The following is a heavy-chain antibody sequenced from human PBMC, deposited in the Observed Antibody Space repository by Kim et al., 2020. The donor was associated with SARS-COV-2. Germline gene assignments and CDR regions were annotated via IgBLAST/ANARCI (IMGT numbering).Heavy chain of an antibody. V-gene: IGHV4-39*01. D-gene: IGHD3-10*01. CDR1: GGSISSSSYY. Sequence: SETLSLTCTVSGGSISSSSYYWGWIRQPPGKGLEWIGSIYYSGSTYYNPSLKSRVTISVDTSKNQFSLKLSSVTAADTAVYYCARVGNGSGSPSPLDYWGQGTLVTVSS. CDR2: IYYSGST. CDR3: ARVGNGSGSPSPLDY. J-gene: IGHJ4*02.